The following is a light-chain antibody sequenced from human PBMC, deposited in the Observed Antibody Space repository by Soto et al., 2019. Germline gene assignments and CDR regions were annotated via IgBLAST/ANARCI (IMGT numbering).Light chain of an antibody. CDR3: SSFTSRFTFNYV. J-gene: IGLJ1*01. V-gene: IGLV2-14*01. Sequence: QSVLTQPASVSGSPGQSITISCTGTSSDVGGYNYVSWYQQYPGKAPKILIYEVTTRPSGVSDRFSGSKSGNTASLTISGLQAEDDADYYCSSFTSRFTFNYVFGTGTKATVL. CDR2: EVT. CDR1: SSDVGGYNY.